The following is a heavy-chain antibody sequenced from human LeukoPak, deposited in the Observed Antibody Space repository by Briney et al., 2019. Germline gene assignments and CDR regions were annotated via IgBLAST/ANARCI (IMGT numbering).Heavy chain of an antibody. CDR2: IKQDGSEK. Sequence: GGSLRLSCAASGFTFSSYWMSWVRQAPGEGLEWVANIKQDGSEKYYVDSVKGRFTISRDNAKNSLYLQMNGLRAEDTAVYYCASAAGGEWLFLDYWGQGTLVTVSS. CDR1: GFTFSSYW. D-gene: IGHD3-3*01. J-gene: IGHJ4*02. CDR3: ASAAGGEWLFLDY. V-gene: IGHV3-7*01.